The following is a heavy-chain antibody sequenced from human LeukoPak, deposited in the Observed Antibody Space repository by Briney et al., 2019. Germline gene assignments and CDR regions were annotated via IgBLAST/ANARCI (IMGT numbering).Heavy chain of an antibody. J-gene: IGHJ4*01. CDR3: ARQMSYSSSQPLTYFDY. V-gene: IGHV4-34*01. D-gene: IGHD6-13*01. CDR1: GGSFSGYY. Sequence: SETLSLTCAVYGGSFSGYYWTWIRQPPGKGLEWIGDINHSGITSYNPSLKSRVTVSVDTSKNQFSLKVSSLNAADSAVYYCARQMSYSSSQPLTYFDYWGQGTLVTVSS. CDR2: INHSGIT.